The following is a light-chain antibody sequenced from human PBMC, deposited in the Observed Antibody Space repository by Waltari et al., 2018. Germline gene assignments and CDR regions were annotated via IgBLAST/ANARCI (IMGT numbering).Light chain of an antibody. J-gene: IGKJ4*01. V-gene: IGKV4-1*01. CDR1: ESVLFSSRNNNH. CDR2: WAS. Sequence: DIVMTQSPDSLAVSLGERATINCKSSESVLFSSRNNNHLAWYQQKPGHPPKLLLYWASTRESGVPDRFSGSGSGTDFPLTISSLQAEDVAIYYCQQYYDSPLTFGGGTKVEIK. CDR3: QQYYDSPLT.